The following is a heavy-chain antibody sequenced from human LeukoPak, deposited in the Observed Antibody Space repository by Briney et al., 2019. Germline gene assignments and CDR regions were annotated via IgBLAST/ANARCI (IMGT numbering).Heavy chain of an antibody. J-gene: IGHJ4*02. CDR3: ARDLLLYYYDSSGYYGQYYFDY. CDR1: GCTFSSYA. D-gene: IGHD3-22*01. CDR2: IIPILGIA. Sequence: GASVKVSCKASGCTFSSYAISWVRQAPAQGLEWMGRIIPILGIANYAQKFQGRVTITADKSTSTAYMELSSLRSEDTAVYYCARDLLLYYYDSSGYYGQYYFDYWGQGTLVTVSS. V-gene: IGHV1-69*04.